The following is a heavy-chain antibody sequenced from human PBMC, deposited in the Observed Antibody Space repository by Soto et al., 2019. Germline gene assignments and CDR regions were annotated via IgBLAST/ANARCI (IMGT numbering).Heavy chain of an antibody. CDR1: GYTFTSYA. CDR3: ASSVAKYYYYGMDV. CDR2: INGIYGKA. V-gene: IGHV1-3*01. Sequence: ASVKVSCKASGYTFTSYALHWVRQAPGQRLEWMGWINGIYGKAKYSQKFQGRVTITADKSTSTAYMELSSLRSEDTAVYYCASSVAKYYYYGMDVWGQGTTVTVSS. D-gene: IGHD5-12*01. J-gene: IGHJ6*02.